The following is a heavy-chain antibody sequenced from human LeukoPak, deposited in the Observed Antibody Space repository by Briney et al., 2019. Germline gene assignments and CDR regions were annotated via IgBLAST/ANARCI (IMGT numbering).Heavy chain of an antibody. J-gene: IGHJ3*02. CDR3: ARDVGASAPDAFDI. CDR2: ISSSSNYI. Sequence: PGGSLRLSCAASGITFSTYNMNWVRQAPGKGLEWVSSISSSSNYIYYADSVKGRFTISRDNAKNSLYLQMSSLRAEDTDVYYCARDVGASAPDAFDIWGQGTMVTVSS. CDR1: GITFSTYN. D-gene: IGHD1-26*01. V-gene: IGHV3-21*01.